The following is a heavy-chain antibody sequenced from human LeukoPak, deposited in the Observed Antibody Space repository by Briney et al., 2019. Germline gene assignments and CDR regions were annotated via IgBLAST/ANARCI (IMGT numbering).Heavy chain of an antibody. Sequence: GGSLRLSCAASGFTFSSYGMHWVRQAPGKGLEWVAVIWYDGSNKYYADSVKGRFTISRDNSKNTLYLQMNSLRAEDTAVYYCARDSSTYYDFWSGIYYYYGMDVWGQGTTVTVSS. D-gene: IGHD3-3*01. CDR1: GFTFSSYG. J-gene: IGHJ6*02. V-gene: IGHV3-33*01. CDR2: IWYDGSNK. CDR3: ARDSSTYYDFWSGIYYYYGMDV.